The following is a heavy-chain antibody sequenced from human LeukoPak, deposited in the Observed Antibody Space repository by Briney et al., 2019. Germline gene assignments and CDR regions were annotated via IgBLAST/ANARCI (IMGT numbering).Heavy chain of an antibody. Sequence: GGSLRLSCAASGFTFSSYATSWVRQAPGKGLEWVSAISGSGGSTYYADSVKGRFTISRDNSKNTLYLQMNSLRAEDTAVYYCAKDLVGYDSSGYYSYWGQGTLVTVSS. D-gene: IGHD3-22*01. CDR1: GFTFSSYA. J-gene: IGHJ4*02. V-gene: IGHV3-23*01. CDR2: ISGSGGST. CDR3: AKDLVGYDSSGYYSY.